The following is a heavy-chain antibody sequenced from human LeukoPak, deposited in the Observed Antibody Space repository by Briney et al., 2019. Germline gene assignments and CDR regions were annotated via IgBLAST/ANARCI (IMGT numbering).Heavy chain of an antibody. Sequence: GGSLRLSCAASGFTFSTYWMSWVRQAPGKGLEWVANMNEDGSEKYYVDSVKGRFTISRDNSKNTLYLQMDRLRVEDTAVDYCAMALDYWGQGTLVTVSS. J-gene: IGHJ4*02. CDR3: AMALDY. CDR2: MNEDGSEK. CDR1: GFTFSTYW. V-gene: IGHV3-7*03.